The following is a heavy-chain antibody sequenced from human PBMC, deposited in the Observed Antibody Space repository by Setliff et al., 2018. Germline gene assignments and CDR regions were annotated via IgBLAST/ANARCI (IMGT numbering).Heavy chain of an antibody. J-gene: IGHJ6*03. CDR3: ARQEVEVAGTSCYYYMDV. Sequence: GESLTISCKGSGYSFTSYWIGWVRQMPGKGLEWMGIIYPGDSDTRYSPSFQGQVTISADKSISTAYLQWSSLKASDTAMYYCARQEVEVAGTSCYYYMDVWGKGTTVTVSS. D-gene: IGHD6-19*01. CDR1: GYSFTSYW. V-gene: IGHV5-51*01. CDR2: IYPGDSDT.